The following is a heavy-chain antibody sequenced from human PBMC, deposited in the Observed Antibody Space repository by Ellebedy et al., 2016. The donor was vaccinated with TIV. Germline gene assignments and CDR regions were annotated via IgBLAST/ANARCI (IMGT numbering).Heavy chain of an antibody. CDR2: INPSGGST. CDR1: GYTFTSYY. CDR3: ARVDAAAGKWGGMDV. V-gene: IGHV1-46*01. J-gene: IGHJ6*02. D-gene: IGHD6-13*01. Sequence: ASVKVSCXASGYTFTSYYMHWVRQAPGQGLEWMGIINPSGGSTSYAQKFQGRVTMTRDTSTSTVYMELSSLRSDDTAVYYCARVDAAAGKWGGMDVWGQGTTVTVSS.